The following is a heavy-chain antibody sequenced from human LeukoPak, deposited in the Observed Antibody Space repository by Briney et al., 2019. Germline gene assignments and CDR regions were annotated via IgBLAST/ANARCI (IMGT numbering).Heavy chain of an antibody. V-gene: IGHV4-59*01. D-gene: IGHD4-17*01. Sequence: PSETLSLTCTVSGGSISSYSWSWIRQPPGKGLEWIGCIYYTGSTNYNPSLKSRVTISVDTSKNQSSLKLSSVTAADTAVYYCARNTVTSWNWFDPWGQGTLVAVSS. CDR3: ARNTVTSWNWFDP. J-gene: IGHJ5*02. CDR1: GGSISSYS. CDR2: IYYTGST.